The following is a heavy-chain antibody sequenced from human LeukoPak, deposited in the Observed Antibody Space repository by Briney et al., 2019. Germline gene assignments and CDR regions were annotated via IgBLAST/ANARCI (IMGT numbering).Heavy chain of an antibody. D-gene: IGHD5-12*01. CDR1: GGSISSYN. Sequence: SETLSLTCTVSGGSISSYNWSWIRQPPGKGLEWIGYISYSGSTNYNPSLKSRVTISVDTSKNQFSLKLSSVTAADTAVYYCARVGPVATTEYYFDYWGQGTLVTVSS. J-gene: IGHJ4*02. CDR3: ARVGPVATTEYYFDY. V-gene: IGHV4-59*08. CDR2: ISYSGST.